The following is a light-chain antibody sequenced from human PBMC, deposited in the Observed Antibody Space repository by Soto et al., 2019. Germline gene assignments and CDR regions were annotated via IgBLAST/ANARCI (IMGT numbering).Light chain of an antibody. J-gene: IGLJ2*01. Sequence: SVLTQPASVSGSPGQSITISCTGTSSDVGGYNYVSWYQQHPGKAPKLMIYDVANRPSGVSNRFSGSKSGNTASLTISGLQAEDEADYYCSSYTSXSTVVFGGGTKVTVL. CDR2: DVA. CDR1: SSDVGGYNY. CDR3: SSYTSXSTVV. V-gene: IGLV2-14*01.